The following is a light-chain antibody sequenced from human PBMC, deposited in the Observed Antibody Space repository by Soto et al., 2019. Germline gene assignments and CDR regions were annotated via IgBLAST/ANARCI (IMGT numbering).Light chain of an antibody. CDR2: EVN. V-gene: IGLV2-8*01. Sequence: QSVLTQPPSASGSSGQSVAISCTGTSSDVGGYNYVSWYQQHPGKAPKLMIYEVNKRPSGVPDRFSGSKSGNTASLTVSGLQAEDEADYYCSSYAGSSNVFGTGTKATVL. CDR3: SSYAGSSNV. CDR1: SSDVGGYNY. J-gene: IGLJ1*01.